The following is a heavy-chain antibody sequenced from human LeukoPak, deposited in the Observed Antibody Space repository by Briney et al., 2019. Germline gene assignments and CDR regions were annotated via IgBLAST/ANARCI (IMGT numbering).Heavy chain of an antibody. CDR3: ARFETAAGDY. J-gene: IGHJ4*02. D-gene: IGHD6-13*01. CDR1: GGTFSSYA. CDR2: IIPIFGTA. Sequence: ASVKVSCKASGGTFSSYAISWVRQAPGQGLEWMGGIIPIFGTANYAQKLQGRVTMTTDTSTSTAYMELRSLRSDDTAVYYCARFETAAGDYWGQGTLVTVSS. V-gene: IGHV1-69*05.